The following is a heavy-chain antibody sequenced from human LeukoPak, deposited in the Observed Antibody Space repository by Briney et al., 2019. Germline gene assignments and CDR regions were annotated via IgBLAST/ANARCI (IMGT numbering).Heavy chain of an antibody. CDR2: ISDSGYST. CDR1: GFTFNSYT. J-gene: IGHJ6*03. Sequence: GGSLRLSCTASGFTFNSYTMSWVRQAPGKGLEWVSAISDSGYSTYYADSVKGRFTISRDKSKNTVYLQMNGLRADDTAVYYCAKDDVAAFATGYIGVWGKGTTVTVSS. CDR3: AKDDVAAFATGYIGV. D-gene: IGHD6-6*01. V-gene: IGHV3-23*01.